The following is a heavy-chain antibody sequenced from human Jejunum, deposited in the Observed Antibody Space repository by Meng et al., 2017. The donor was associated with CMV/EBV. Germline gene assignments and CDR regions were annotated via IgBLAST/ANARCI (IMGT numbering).Heavy chain of an antibody. CDR1: GFTFSTYR. CDR3: ARGGVPYGMDV. D-gene: IGHD2-8*01. V-gene: IGHV3-7*01. Sequence: CAASGFTFSTYRMNWVRQAPGKGLEWVANIKENGGEKYYADSVKGRFTISRDNAKNSLYLQMNSLRVEDTAVYYCARGGVPYGMDVWGQGTTVTVSS. J-gene: IGHJ6*02. CDR2: IKENGGEK.